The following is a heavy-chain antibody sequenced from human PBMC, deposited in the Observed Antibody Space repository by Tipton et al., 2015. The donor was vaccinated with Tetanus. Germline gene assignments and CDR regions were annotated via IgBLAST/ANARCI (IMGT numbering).Heavy chain of an antibody. CDR2: IYYSGST. J-gene: IGHJ4*02. CDR1: GGSISSSSYY. V-gene: IGHV4-39*07. CDR3: ARVRRGATTDLDY. Sequence: TLSLTCTVSGGSISSSSYYWGWIRQPPGKGLEWIGSIYYSGSTYYNPSLKSRVSMSVDTSKNQFSLRLSSVTAADTAVYYCARVRRGATTDLDYWGQGTLVTVSS. D-gene: IGHD5-12*01.